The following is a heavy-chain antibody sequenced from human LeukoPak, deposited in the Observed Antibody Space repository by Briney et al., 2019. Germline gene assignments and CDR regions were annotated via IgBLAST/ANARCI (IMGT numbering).Heavy chain of an antibody. CDR1: GGSVRSDSYY. CDR2: IYYSGST. V-gene: IGHV4-61*01. CDR3: ARSYGDAFDI. D-gene: IGHD3-10*01. Sequence: SETLSLTCTVSGGSVRSDSYYRGWIRQPPGKGLEWIGYIYYSGSTNYNPPLKSRVTISVDMSKNQFSLKLRFLTAADTAVYYCARSYGDAFDIWAQGTMVTVSS. J-gene: IGHJ3*02.